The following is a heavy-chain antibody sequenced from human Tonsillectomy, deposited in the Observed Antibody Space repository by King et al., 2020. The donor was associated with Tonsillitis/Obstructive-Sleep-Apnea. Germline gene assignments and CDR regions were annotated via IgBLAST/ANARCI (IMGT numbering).Heavy chain of an antibody. CDR2: ISIYNGNT. V-gene: IGHV1-18*01. Sequence: QLVQSGAEVKKPGASVKVSCKASGSTFINYVITWVRQAPGRGLEWVGWISIYNGNTKYAQKLQGRVTMTTDTSTSTAYMEVKSLRSDDTAVYYCARALIPVDFLNNWFDPWGQGTLVIVSS. J-gene: IGHJ5*02. CDR1: GSTFINYV. CDR3: ARALIPVDFLNNWFDP. D-gene: IGHD2-21*01.